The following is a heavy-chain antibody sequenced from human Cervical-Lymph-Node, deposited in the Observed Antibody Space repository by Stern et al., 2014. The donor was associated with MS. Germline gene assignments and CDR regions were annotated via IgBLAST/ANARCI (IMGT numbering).Heavy chain of an antibody. CDR1: GGTFTNYA. Sequence: QVQLVQSGAELKKPGSSVKVSCKAPGGTFTNYAFTWVRQAPGQGLEWMGGIMPVFGTSNYAQKFRGSVTITADKSTSTAYMELSSLRSEDTAVYYCARTYYFDDSGYYYPHYYYGMDVWGQGTTVTVSS. CDR3: ARTYYFDDSGYYYPHYYYGMDV. J-gene: IGHJ6*02. D-gene: IGHD3-22*01. V-gene: IGHV1-69*06. CDR2: IMPVFGTS.